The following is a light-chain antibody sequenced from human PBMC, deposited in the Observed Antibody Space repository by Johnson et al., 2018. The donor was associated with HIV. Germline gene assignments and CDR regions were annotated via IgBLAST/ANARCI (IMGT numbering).Light chain of an antibody. CDR2: ENN. V-gene: IGLV1-51*02. CDR1: SSDMGNYA. Sequence: QSVLTQPPSVSAAPGQKVTISCSGSSSDMGNYAVSWYQQLPGTAPKLLIYENNKRPSGIPDRFSGSKSGTSATLGITGLQTGDEADYYCGTWDSSLIAGLYVFGTGTKVNVL. J-gene: IGLJ1*01. CDR3: GTWDSSLIAGLYV.